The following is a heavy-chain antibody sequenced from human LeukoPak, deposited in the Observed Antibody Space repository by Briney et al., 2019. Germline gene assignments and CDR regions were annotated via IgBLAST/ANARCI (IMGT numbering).Heavy chain of an antibody. J-gene: IGHJ3*02. CDR1: GFTFSSYS. Sequence: GGSLRLSCAASGFTFSSYSMNWVRQAPGKGLKWVSSISSSSSYIYYADSVKGRFTISRDNAKNSLYLQMNSLRAEDTAVYYCARYCSGGSCYGGGAFDIWGQGTMVTVSS. V-gene: IGHV3-21*04. D-gene: IGHD2-15*01. CDR3: ARYCSGGSCYGGGAFDI. CDR2: ISSSSSYI.